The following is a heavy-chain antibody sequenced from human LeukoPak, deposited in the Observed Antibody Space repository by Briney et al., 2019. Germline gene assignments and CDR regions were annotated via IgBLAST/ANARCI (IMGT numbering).Heavy chain of an antibody. J-gene: IGHJ6*02. Sequence: SQTLSLTCTVSGGSISSGDYYWSWIRQHPGKGLEWIGYIHYSGSAYYNPSLKSRVTMSVDTSKNQFSLKLSFVTAADTAVYYCARVHGAAAERYGMDVWGQGTTVTVSS. D-gene: IGHD6-13*01. CDR1: GGSISSGDYY. CDR2: IHYSGSA. V-gene: IGHV4-31*03. CDR3: ARVHGAAAERYGMDV.